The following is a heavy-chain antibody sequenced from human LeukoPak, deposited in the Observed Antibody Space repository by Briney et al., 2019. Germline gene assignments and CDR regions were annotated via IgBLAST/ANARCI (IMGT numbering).Heavy chain of an antibody. J-gene: IGHJ6*02. V-gene: IGHV3-21*01. CDR2: ISSSSGYI. D-gene: IGHD6-13*01. Sequence: GGSLRLSCAASGFTFSSYSMNWVRQAPGKGPEWVSSISSSSGYIYYADSVKGRVTISRDNAKNSLYLQMNSLRAEDTAVYFCARDTKQLTPYYYYYGMDVWGQGTTVTVSS. CDR3: ARDTKQLTPYYYYYGMDV. CDR1: GFTFSSYS.